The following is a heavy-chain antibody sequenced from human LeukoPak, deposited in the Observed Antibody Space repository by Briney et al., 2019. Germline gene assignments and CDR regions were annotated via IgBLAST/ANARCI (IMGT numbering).Heavy chain of an antibody. J-gene: IGHJ3*02. CDR2: IYYSGKT. CDR1: GGSIGRSSYY. CDR3: ARAPHYYYDSSGWKMGAFDI. D-gene: IGHD3-22*01. V-gene: IGHV4-39*07. Sequence: PSETLSLTCTVSGGSIGRSSYYWGWIRQPPGKGLEWIGNIYYSGKTDYNPSLKSRVTISVDTSKNQFSLKLSSVTAADTALYYCARAPHYYYDSSGWKMGAFDIWGQGTMVTVSS.